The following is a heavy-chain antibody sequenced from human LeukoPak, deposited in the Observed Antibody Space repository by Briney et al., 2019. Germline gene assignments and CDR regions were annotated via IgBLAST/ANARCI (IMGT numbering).Heavy chain of an antibody. CDR3: AGIDDYNYYLY. V-gene: IGHV4-61*01. J-gene: IGHJ4*02. CDR1: GDSVSSGKYC. CDR2: IYYSGST. D-gene: IGHD5-24*01. Sequence: PSETLSLTCTVSGDSVSSGKYCWSWIRQPPGKGLEWIGYIYYSGSTNYNPSLKSRVTISLDTSENQFSLRLSSVTVADTAVYYCAGIDDYNYYLYWDQGTLVTVSS.